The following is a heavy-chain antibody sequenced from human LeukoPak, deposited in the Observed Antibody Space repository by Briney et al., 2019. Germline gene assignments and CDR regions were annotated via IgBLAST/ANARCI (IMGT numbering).Heavy chain of an antibody. V-gene: IGHV3-23*01. Sequence: GGSLRLSCAASQFTFDYHDMNWVRQAPGKGLEWVSAISGSDGSTYYADSVKGRFTISRDNSKNTLYLQMNSLRADDTAVYYCAKGLAVAGKFDYWGQGTLVTVSS. CDR2: ISGSDGST. CDR3: AKGLAVAGKFDY. CDR1: QFTFDYHD. D-gene: IGHD6-19*01. J-gene: IGHJ4*02.